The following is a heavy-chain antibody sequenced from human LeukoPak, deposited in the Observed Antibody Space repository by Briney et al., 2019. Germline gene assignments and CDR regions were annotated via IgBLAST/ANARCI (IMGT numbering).Heavy chain of an antibody. D-gene: IGHD3-10*01. CDR2: MNPNSGNT. V-gene: IGHV1-8*03. CDR1: GYTFTSYD. Sequence: ASVKVSCKASGYTFTSYDINWVRQATGQGLEWMGWMNPNSGNTGYAQKSQGRVTITRNTSISTAYMELSSLRSEDTAVYYRARSRDAEAFDIWGQGTMVTVSS. CDR3: ARSRDAEAFDI. J-gene: IGHJ3*02.